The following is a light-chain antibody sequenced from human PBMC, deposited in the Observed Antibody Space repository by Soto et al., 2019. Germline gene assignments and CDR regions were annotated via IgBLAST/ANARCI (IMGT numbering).Light chain of an antibody. CDR3: QQYNSYSRT. J-gene: IGKJ1*01. CDR2: DAS. V-gene: IGKV1-5*01. CDR1: QSISSW. Sequence: DIQMTHSPFSLSASGGDRVTITCRASQSISSWSAWYQQTPGKAPKLLIYDASSLESGVPSRFSGSGSGTEFTITISSLQPDDFATYYCQQYNSYSRTFGQGTKVDIK.